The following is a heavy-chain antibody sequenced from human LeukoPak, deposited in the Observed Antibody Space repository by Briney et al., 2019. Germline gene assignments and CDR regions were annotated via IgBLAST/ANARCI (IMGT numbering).Heavy chain of an antibody. V-gene: IGHV3-23*01. J-gene: IGHJ4*02. Sequence: GGSLRLSCAASGFNFSNYAMSWVRQAPGKGLEWVSAISGSGGSTYYADSVKGRFTISRDNSKNTLYLQMNSLRAEDTAVYYCAFRDIVVVVAATAFDYWGQGTLVTVSS. CDR2: ISGSGGST. CDR1: GFNFSNYA. CDR3: AFRDIVVVVAATAFDY. D-gene: IGHD2-15*01.